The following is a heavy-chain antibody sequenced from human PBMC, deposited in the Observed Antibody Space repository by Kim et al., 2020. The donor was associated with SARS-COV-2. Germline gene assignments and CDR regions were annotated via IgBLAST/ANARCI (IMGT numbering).Heavy chain of an antibody. J-gene: IGHJ4*02. Sequence: TYAQGFRGRFVFSLDTSVTTAYLQISTLKAEDTAVYYCARGTLAAAGTTDHWGQGTLVTVSS. D-gene: IGHD6-13*01. V-gene: IGHV7-4-1*02. CDR3: ARGTLAAAGTTDH.